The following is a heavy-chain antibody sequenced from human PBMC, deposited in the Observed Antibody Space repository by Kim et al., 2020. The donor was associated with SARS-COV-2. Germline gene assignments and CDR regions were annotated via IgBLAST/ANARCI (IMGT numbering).Heavy chain of an antibody. CDR2: ISGGGEVT. J-gene: IGHJ4*02. CDR3: AKRIAPICFFEN. CDR1: GFTFSNFA. D-gene: IGHD2-21*01. V-gene: IGHV3-23*01. Sequence: GGSLRLSCAASGFTFSNFAMNWVRQAPGKGLEWVSHISGGGEVTLYADSVKGRFTVSRDNSKNTLNLNMNSLRAEDTAMYYCAKRIAPICFFENWGQGTL.